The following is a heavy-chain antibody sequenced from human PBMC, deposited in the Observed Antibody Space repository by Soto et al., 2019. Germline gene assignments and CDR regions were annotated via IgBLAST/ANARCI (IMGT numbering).Heavy chain of an antibody. J-gene: IGHJ4*02. CDR2: SKNKADSYTT. CDR3: TVWGSGNDFGAA. CDR1: GFTFSDHY. V-gene: IGHV3-72*01. Sequence: EVQLVESGGGLVQPGGSLRLSCAASGFTFSDHYMDWVRQAPGKGLEWVGRSKNKADSYTTEYAASVKGRFTISREGSKNSLFLQMNSLKTGDTAVYYCTVWGSGNDFGAAWGQGILVTVSS. D-gene: IGHD3-10*01.